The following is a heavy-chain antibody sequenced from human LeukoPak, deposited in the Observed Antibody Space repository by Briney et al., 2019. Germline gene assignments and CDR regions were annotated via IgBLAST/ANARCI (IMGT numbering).Heavy chain of an antibody. D-gene: IGHD2-15*01. CDR1: GGSISSGDYY. J-gene: IGHJ5*02. V-gene: IGHV4-30-4*01. Sequence: SETLSLTCTVSGGSISSGDYYWSWIRQPPGKGLEWIVYIYYSGSTYYNPSLKSRVTISVDTSKNQFSLKLSSVTAADTAVYYCARSGVVVAATLNWFDPWGQGTLVTVSS. CDR2: IYYSGST. CDR3: ARSGVVVAATLNWFDP.